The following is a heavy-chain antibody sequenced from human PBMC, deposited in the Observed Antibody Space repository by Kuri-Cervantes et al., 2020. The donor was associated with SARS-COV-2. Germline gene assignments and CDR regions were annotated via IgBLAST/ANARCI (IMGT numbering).Heavy chain of an antibody. V-gene: IGHV3-23*01. Sequence: GESLKISCAASGFTFSSYAMSWVRQAPGKGLEWVSAISGSGGSTYYADSVKGWFTISRDNSKNTLYLQMNSLRAEDTAVYYCANGGSGYYLHDAFDIWGQGTMVTVSS. J-gene: IGHJ3*02. CDR1: GFTFSSYA. CDR3: ANGGSGYYLHDAFDI. CDR2: ISGSGGST. D-gene: IGHD3-22*01.